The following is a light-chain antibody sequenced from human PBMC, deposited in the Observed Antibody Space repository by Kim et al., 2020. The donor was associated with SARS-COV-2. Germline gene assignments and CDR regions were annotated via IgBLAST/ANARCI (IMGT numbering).Light chain of an antibody. Sequence: LTQPPSVSKGLRQTATLTCTGNSNIVGNQGAAWLQQHQGHPPKLLSYRNNNRPSGISERFSASRSGNTASLTITGLQPEDEADYYCSALDSSLSAHVVFGGGTQLTVL. V-gene: IGLV10-54*02. CDR2: RNN. CDR3: SALDSSLSAHVV. CDR1: SNIVGNQG. J-gene: IGLJ2*01.